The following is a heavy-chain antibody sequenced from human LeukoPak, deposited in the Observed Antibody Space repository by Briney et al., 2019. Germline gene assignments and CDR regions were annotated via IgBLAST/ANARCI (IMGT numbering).Heavy chain of an antibody. V-gene: IGHV3-21*01. CDR1: GFTFSSYI. CDR2: ISSSSSYI. D-gene: IGHD3-9*01. J-gene: IGHJ4*02. CDR3: ARDAYDILTGYQDYYFDY. Sequence: PGGSLRLSFSPSGFTFSSYIMNGLRQAPGKGLECVSSISSSSSYIYYADSVKGRFTISRDNAKNSLYLQMNSLRAEDTAVYYCARDAYDILTGYQDYYFDYWGQGTLVTVSS.